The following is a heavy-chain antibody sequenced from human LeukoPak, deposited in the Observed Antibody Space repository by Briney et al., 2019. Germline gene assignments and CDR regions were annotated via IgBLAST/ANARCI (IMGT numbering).Heavy chain of an antibody. D-gene: IGHD3-22*01. Sequence: PGGSLRLSCAASGFTFSSYWMSWVRQAPGKGLGWVANIKQDGSEKYYVDSVKGRFTISRDNAKNSLYLQMNSLRAEDTAVYYCARDRRDYDSSGYYSLRYFDYWGQGTLVTVSS. J-gene: IGHJ4*02. CDR2: IKQDGSEK. CDR1: GFTFSSYW. V-gene: IGHV3-7*01. CDR3: ARDRRDYDSSGYYSLRYFDY.